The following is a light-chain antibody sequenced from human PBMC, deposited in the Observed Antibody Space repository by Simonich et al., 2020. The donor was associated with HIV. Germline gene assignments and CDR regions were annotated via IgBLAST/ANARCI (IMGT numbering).Light chain of an antibody. J-gene: IGKJ4*01. Sequence: DIQMIQSPSSLSASVGDRVTITCRASQTISSYLNWDQQKPGKAPKLLIYAASSLQSGVPSRFSGSGSGTDFTLTISSLQPEDFATYYCQQSFSTPLTFGGGTKVEIK. CDR2: AAS. V-gene: IGKV1-39*01. CDR1: QTISSY. CDR3: QQSFSTPLT.